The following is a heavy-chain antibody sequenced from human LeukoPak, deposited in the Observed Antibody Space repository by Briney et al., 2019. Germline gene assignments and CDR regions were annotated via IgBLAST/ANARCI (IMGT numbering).Heavy chain of an antibody. CDR3: ARGYYYDSSGYPT. J-gene: IGHJ4*02. CDR1: GGTFSSYA. CDR2: IIPILGIA. D-gene: IGHD3-22*01. V-gene: IGHV1-69*04. Sequence: SVTVSCKASGGTFSSYAISWVRPAPGQGLEWMGRIIPILGIANYAQKFQGRVTITADKSTSTAYMELSSLRSEDTAVYYCARGYYYDSSGYPTWGQGTLVTVSS.